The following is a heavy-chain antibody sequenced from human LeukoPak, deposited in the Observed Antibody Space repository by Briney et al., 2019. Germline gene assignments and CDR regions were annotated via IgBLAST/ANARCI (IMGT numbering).Heavy chain of an antibody. CDR2: ISSSSRYI. CDR3: ARDREEDYYMDV. J-gene: IGHJ6*03. CDR1: GFTFNRYS. V-gene: IGHV3-21*01. Sequence: GGSLRLSCAASGFTFNRYSMNWVRQAPGKGLEWVSSISSSSRYIYYADSVKGRFTISRDNAKNSLYLQMNSLRAEDTAVYYCARDREEDYYMDVWGKGTTVTVSS.